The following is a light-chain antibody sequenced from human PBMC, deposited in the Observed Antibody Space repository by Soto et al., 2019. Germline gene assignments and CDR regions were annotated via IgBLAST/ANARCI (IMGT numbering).Light chain of an antibody. V-gene: IGLV1-40*01. CDR3: QSYDSSLSGFDV. CDR2: GNS. J-gene: IGLJ1*01. CDR1: SSNIGAGFD. Sequence: QSVLTQPPSVSGAPGQRVTISCTGSSSNIGAGFDVHWYQQLPGTAPKLLIFGNSNRPSGVPDRFSGSNSGTSASLAITGLQAEDEADYYCQSYDSSLSGFDVFGTGTKLNVL.